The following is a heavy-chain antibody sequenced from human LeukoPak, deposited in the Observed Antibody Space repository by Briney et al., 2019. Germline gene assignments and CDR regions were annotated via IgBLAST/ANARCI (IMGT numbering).Heavy chain of an antibody. CDR1: GFTFSSYA. D-gene: IGHD3-22*01. Sequence: GGALRLSCSASGFTFSSYAMHWVRQAPGKGLEYVSAISSNGGSTYYADSVKGRFTISRDNSKNTLYLQMSSLRAEDTAVHYCVKATPGDSSGYYYPFRSWGQGTLVTVSS. J-gene: IGHJ5*02. V-gene: IGHV3-64D*09. CDR3: VKATPGDSSGYYYPFRS. CDR2: ISSNGGST.